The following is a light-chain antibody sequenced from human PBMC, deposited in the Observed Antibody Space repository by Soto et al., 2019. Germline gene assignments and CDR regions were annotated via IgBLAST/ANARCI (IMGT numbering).Light chain of an antibody. J-gene: IGLJ3*02. CDR1: SSNIGAGYD. CDR3: SSYTGNSTLHMM. V-gene: IGLV1-40*01. CDR2: GNS. Sequence: QSVLTQPPSVSGAPGQRVTISCTGSSSNIGAGYDVHWYQQLPGTAPKLLIYGNSNRPSGVPDRFSGSKSGTSASLAITGLQAEDEADYFCSSYTGNSTLHMMFGGGTKLTVL.